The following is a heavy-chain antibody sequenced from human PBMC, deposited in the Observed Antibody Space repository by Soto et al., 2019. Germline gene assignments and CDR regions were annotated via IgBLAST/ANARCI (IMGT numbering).Heavy chain of an antibody. Sequence: GGSLRLSCAASGFTFSSYWMSWVRQAPGKGLEWVANIKQDGSEKYYVDSVKGRLTISRDNAKNSLYLQMNSLRAEDTAVYYCARDPFAWLRVNNWFDPWGQGTLVTAPQ. D-gene: IGHD5-12*01. J-gene: IGHJ5*02. CDR2: IKQDGSEK. CDR1: GFTFSSYW. V-gene: IGHV3-7*01. CDR3: ARDPFAWLRVNNWFDP.